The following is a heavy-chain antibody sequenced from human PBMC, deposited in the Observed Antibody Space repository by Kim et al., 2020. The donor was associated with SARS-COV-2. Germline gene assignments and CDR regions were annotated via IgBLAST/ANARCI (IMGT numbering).Heavy chain of an antibody. CDR3: AREIQYYYGSGRGIGFDP. J-gene: IGHJ5*02. CDR1: GGSISSSSYY. CDR2: IYYSGST. V-gene: IGHV4-39*02. D-gene: IGHD3-10*01. Sequence: SETLSLTCTVSGGSISSSSYYWGWIRQPPGKGLEWIGSIYYSGSTYYNPSLKSRVTISVDTSKNQFSLKLSSVTAADTAVYYCAREIQYYYGSGRGIGFDPWGQGTLVTVSS.